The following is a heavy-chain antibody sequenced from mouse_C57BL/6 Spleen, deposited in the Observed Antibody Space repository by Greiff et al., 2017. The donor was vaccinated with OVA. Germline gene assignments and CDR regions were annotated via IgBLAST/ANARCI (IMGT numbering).Heavy chain of an antibody. CDR2: IYPGDGDT. D-gene: IGHD1-1*01. CDR3: ARASCYYGSSYVGAMDY. Sequence: VQLQQSGPELVKPGASVKISCKASGYAFSSSWMNWVKQRPGKGLEWIGRIYPGDGDTNYNGKFKGKATLTADKSSSTAYMQLSSLTSEDSAVYFCARASCYYGSSYVGAMDYWGQGTSVTVSS. V-gene: IGHV1-82*01. CDR1: GYAFSSSW. J-gene: IGHJ4*01.